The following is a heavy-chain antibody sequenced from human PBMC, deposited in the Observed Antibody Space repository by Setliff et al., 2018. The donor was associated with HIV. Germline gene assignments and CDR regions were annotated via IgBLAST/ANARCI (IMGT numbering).Heavy chain of an antibody. Sequence: SETLSLTCTVSGGSINNGAYYWSWIRQHPEKGLEWIGYTYYSGSSYYNPSLKTRVTMSIDTSKNQFFLNLTSVTVADTGVYFCARVPSGNNWFDPWGQGTPVTVSS. D-gene: IGHD1-26*01. CDR1: GGSINNGAYY. CDR3: ARVPSGNNWFDP. V-gene: IGHV4-31*03. J-gene: IGHJ5*02. CDR2: TYYSGSS.